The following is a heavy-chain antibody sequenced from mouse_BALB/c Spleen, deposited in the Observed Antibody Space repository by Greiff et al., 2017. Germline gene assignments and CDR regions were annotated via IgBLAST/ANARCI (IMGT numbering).Heavy chain of an antibody. D-gene: IGHD1-1*01. CDR3: ARSTTGAMDY. Sequence: QVHVKQSGAELVRPGVSVKISCKGSGYTFTDYAMHWVKQSHAKSLEWIGVISTYYGDASYNQKFKGKATMTVDKSSSTAYMELARLTSEDSAIYYCARSTTGAMDYWGQGTSVTVSS. CDR1: GYTFTDYA. V-gene: IGHV1S137*01. CDR2: ISTYYGDA. J-gene: IGHJ4*01.